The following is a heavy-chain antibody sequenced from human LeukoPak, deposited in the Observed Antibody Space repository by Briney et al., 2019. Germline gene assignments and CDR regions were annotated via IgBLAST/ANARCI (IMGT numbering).Heavy chain of an antibody. CDR2: VHNVGST. Sequence: SETLSLACTVSGVSTTNGIYYWAWIRQSPGKGLEWIGSVHNVGSTYYNLSLRSHVTMSIDTSKNQFSLRLNSVTAADTAVYYCARHAEYNSGWHFYLDHWGQGILVTVSS. D-gene: IGHD6-19*01. J-gene: IGHJ4*02. V-gene: IGHV4-39*01. CDR3: ARHAEYNSGWHFYLDH. CDR1: GVSTTNGIYY.